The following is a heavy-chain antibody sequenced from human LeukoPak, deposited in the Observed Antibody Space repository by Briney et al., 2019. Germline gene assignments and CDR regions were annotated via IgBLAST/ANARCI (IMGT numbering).Heavy chain of an antibody. J-gene: IGHJ4*02. CDR3: ARDTGSTSSYGSDY. CDR2: ISSSSTTI. D-gene: IGHD2-2*01. CDR1: GFTFSSYS. Sequence: GXXLRLSCAASGFTFSSYSMNWVRQAPGKGGEWVSYISSSSTTIYYASSVKCRFTISRHNAKNSLYLQMNSLRAEDTAVYYCARDTGSTSSYGSDYWGQGTLVTVSS. V-gene: IGHV3-48*01.